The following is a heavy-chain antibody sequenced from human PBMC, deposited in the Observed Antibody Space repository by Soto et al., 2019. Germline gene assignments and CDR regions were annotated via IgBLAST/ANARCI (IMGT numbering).Heavy chain of an antibody. D-gene: IGHD3-3*01. J-gene: IGHJ5*02. CDR3: ARVDTIFGVHQNWFDP. CDR2: INHSGST. CDR1: GGSFSGYY. V-gene: IGHV4-34*01. Sequence: PSETLSLTCAVYGGSFSGYYWSWIRQPPGKGLEWIGEINHSGSTNYNPSLKSRVTISVDTSKNQFSLKLSSVTAADTAVYYCARVDTIFGVHQNWFDPWGQGTLVTVSS.